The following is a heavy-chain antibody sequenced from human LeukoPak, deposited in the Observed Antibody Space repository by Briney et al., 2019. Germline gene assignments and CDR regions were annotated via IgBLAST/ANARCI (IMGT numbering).Heavy chain of an antibody. CDR3: ARRTSGGGLFDY. CDR1: GDSLTYYY. Sequence: SETLSLTYTVSGDSLTYYYWSWIRQPPGKGLEWIGYIYYTGITDYNPSLKSRVIISVDTSKNQFSLKLTSVTSADTAVYYCARRTSGGGLFDYWGQGTLVTVSS. J-gene: IGHJ4*02. CDR2: IYYTGIT. D-gene: IGHD3-10*01. V-gene: IGHV4-59*08.